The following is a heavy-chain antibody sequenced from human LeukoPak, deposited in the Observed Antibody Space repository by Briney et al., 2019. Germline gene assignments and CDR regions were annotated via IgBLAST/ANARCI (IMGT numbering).Heavy chain of an antibody. CDR2: ISGGGGST. CDR3: ATSTVTTYYFGY. Sequence: GGSLRLSCAASGFTFSSYAMSWVRQAPGKGLEWVSVISGGGGSTYYADSVKGRFTISRDNSKNTLYLQMNSLRAEDTAVYHCATSTVTTYYFGYWGQGTLVTVSS. J-gene: IGHJ4*02. D-gene: IGHD4-17*01. CDR1: GFTFSSYA. V-gene: IGHV3-23*01.